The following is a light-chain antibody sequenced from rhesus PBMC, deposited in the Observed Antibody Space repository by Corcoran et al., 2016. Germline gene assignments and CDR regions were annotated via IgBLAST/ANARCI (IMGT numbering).Light chain of an antibody. J-gene: IGKJ1*01. CDR1: QSVSSS. CDR3: QQYSNWPWT. CDR2: DAS. V-gene: IGKV3-35*01. Sequence: EIVLTQSPATLSLSPGERATLSCRASQSVSSSLAWYQQKPGQAPRPLIDDASSRAPGIPDRFSGSGSGTDFTLTISSLEPEDVGVYYCQQYSNWPWTFGQGTKVEIK.